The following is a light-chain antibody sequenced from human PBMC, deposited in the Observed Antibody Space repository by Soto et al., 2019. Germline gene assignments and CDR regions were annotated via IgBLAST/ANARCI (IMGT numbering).Light chain of an antibody. J-gene: IGKJ2*01. Sequence: DIQMTQSPSSLSASIGDRVTTTCRASQTISDFLNWYQQKPGKAPDLLIYGASHLHSGVPSRFSGTGSGTDFTLTVSSLQPEDFATYYCQQSHSSPYTFGQGTNLEIK. CDR3: QQSHSSPYT. V-gene: IGKV1-39*01. CDR2: GAS. CDR1: QTISDF.